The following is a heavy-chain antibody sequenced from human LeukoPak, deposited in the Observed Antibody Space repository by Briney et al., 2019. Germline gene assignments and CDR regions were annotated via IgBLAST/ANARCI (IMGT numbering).Heavy chain of an antibody. D-gene: IGHD5-18*01. J-gene: IGHJ3*02. CDR3: ARGAPKEIQLWLRLRGVAFDI. Sequence: SETLSLTCAVYGGSFSGYYWSWIRQPPGKGLEWIGEINHSGGTNYNPSLKSRVTISVDTSKNQFSLKLNSVTAADTAVYYCARGAPKEIQLWLRLRGVAFDIWGQGTMVTVFS. CDR1: GGSFSGYY. V-gene: IGHV4-34*01. CDR2: INHSGGT.